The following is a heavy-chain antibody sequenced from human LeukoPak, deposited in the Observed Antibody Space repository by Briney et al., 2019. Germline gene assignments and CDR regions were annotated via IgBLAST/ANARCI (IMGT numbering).Heavy chain of an antibody. CDR2: ISAYNGNT. CDR3: ARGLYDILTGYPNWFDP. CDR1: GYTFTSYG. J-gene: IGHJ5*02. V-gene: IGHV1-18*01. Sequence: ASVKVSCKASGYTFTSYGISWVRQAPGQGLEWMGWISAYNGNTNYAQKLRGRVTMTTDTSTSTAYMELRSLRSDDTAVYYCARGLYDILTGYPNWFDPWGQGTLVTVSS. D-gene: IGHD3-9*01.